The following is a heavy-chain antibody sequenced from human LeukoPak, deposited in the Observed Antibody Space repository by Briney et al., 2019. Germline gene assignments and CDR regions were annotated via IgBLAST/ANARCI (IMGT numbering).Heavy chain of an antibody. CDR3: AKDLREYYSSGWFDP. CDR1: GFTFSSFE. V-gene: IGHV3-23*01. CDR2: ISGSGGST. Sequence: GGSLRLSCVASGFTFSSFEMSWVRQAPGKGLEWVSAISGSGGSTYYADSVKGRFTISRDNSKNTLYLQMNSLRAEDTAVYYCAKDLREYYSSGWFDPWGQGTLVTVSS. D-gene: IGHD3-10*01. J-gene: IGHJ5*02.